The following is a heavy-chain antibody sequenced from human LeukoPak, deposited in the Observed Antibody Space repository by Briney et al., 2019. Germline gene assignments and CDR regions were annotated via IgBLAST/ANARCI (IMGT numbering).Heavy chain of an antibody. Sequence: SQTLSLTCAVSGGSISSGGYSWSWIRQPPGKGLEWIGYIYHSGSTYYNPSLKSRVTISVDRSKNQFSLKLSSVTAADTAVYYCASSGPYYWYFDLWGRGTLVTVSS. J-gene: IGHJ2*01. CDR3: ASSGPYYWYFDL. D-gene: IGHD1-26*01. V-gene: IGHV4-30-2*01. CDR1: GGSISSGGYS. CDR2: IYHSGST.